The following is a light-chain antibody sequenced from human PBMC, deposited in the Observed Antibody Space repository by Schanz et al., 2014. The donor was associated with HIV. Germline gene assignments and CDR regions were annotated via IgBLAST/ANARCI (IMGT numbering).Light chain of an antibody. Sequence: QSALTQPASVSGSPGQSITISCTGTSSDVGGYNHVSWYQQHPGKAPKLMIYDVSNRPSGVSNRFSGSKSGNTASLTISGLQAEDEADYYCSSYRSGSSPWVFGGGTKLTVL. J-gene: IGLJ3*02. CDR3: SSYRSGSSPWV. CDR2: DVS. V-gene: IGLV2-14*03. CDR1: SSDVGGYNH.